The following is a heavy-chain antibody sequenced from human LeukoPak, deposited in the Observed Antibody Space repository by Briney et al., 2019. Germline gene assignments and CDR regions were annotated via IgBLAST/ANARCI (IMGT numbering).Heavy chain of an antibody. CDR1: GFTFSSYW. V-gene: IGHV3-74*01. CDR3: ARGYSNRFDY. CDR2: INGDGSST. D-gene: IGHD1-14*01. J-gene: IGHJ4*02. Sequence: GGSLGLSCAVSGFTFSSYWMHWVRQVPGKGLVWVSRINGDGSSTNYADSVKGRFTISRDNAKSTLYLQMNSLRAEDTAVYHCARGYSNRFDYWGQGILVTVSS.